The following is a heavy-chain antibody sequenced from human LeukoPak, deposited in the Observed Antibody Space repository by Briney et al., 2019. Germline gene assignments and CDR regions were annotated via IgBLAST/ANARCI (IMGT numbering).Heavy chain of an antibody. CDR2: INSDGSST. V-gene: IGHV3-74*01. CDR3: AREGWNYFPMNYYYYYYMDV. Sequence: GGSLRLSCAASGFTFSSYWMHWVRQAPGKGLVWVSRINSDGSSTSYADSVKGRFTISRDNAKNTLYLQMNSLRAEDTALYYCAREGWNYFPMNYYYYYYMDVWGKGTTVTVSS. CDR1: GFTFSSYW. J-gene: IGHJ6*03. D-gene: IGHD1-7*01.